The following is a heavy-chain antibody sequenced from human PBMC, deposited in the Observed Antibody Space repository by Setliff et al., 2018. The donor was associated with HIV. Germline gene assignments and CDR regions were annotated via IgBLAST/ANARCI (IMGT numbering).Heavy chain of an antibody. CDR1: GFTFSNSW. D-gene: IGHD3-16*01. CDR2: INTDRSSA. V-gene: IGHV3-74*03. Sequence: GGSLRLSCAASGFTFSNSWMHWVRQAPGKGLVWVSRINTDRSSATYADSVKGRFTNSRDNAKNTLYLQMDSLRAEDTAVYYCARGGANPSWFDSWGQGTLVTVSS. J-gene: IGHJ5*01. CDR3: ARGGANPSWFDS.